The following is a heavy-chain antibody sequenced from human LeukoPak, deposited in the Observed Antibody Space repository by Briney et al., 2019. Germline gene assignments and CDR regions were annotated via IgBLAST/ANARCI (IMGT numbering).Heavy chain of an antibody. CDR2: ISTYNGNT. D-gene: IGHD3-22*01. CDR1: GYNFASFD. V-gene: IGHV1-18*01. CDR3: AISYNYPTSEYPGNDAFDI. Sequence: GESLKISCKASGYNFASFDINWVRQAPGKGLEWMGWISTYNGNTNYAQKVQGRVTMTTDTSTSTAYMELRSLRSDDTAIYFCAISYNYPTSEYPGNDAFDIWGQGTLVTVS. J-gene: IGHJ3*02.